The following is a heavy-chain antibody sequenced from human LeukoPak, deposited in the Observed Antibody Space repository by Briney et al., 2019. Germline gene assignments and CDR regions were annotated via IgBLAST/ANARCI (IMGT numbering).Heavy chain of an antibody. CDR3: AKVGYDSSGYYYFLYYFDY. D-gene: IGHD3-22*01. CDR1: GFTFSNDW. V-gene: IGHV3-23*01. J-gene: IGHJ4*02. Sequence: GGSLRLSCAASGFTFSNDWMSWVRQAPGKGLEWVSAISGSGGSTYYADSVKGRFTISRDNSKNTLYLQMNSLRAEDTAVYYCAKVGYDSSGYYYFLYYFDYWGQGTLVTVSS. CDR2: ISGSGGST.